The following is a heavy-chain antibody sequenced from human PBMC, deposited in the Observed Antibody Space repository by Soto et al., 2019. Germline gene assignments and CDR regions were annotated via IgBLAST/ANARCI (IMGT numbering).Heavy chain of an antibody. V-gene: IGHV3-23*01. D-gene: IGHD2-21*01. J-gene: IGHJ4*02. CDR1: GFTFSTYA. CDR3: AKGSVIVIAEFDY. CDR2: ISSAGRKV. Sequence: EVQLLESGGGLVPPGGSLRLSCAASGFTFSTYAMGWVRQAPGKGLEWVSSISSAGRKVYYADSVKGRFSISRDNSKNKHSLQMNSLKVEDTAIYYCAKGSVIVIAEFDYWGQGILVTVS.